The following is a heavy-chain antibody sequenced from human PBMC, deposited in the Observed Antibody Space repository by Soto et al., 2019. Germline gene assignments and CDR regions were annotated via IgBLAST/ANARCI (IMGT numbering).Heavy chain of an antibody. Sequence: SVKVSCKASGGTFSSYAISWVRQAPGQGLEWMGGIIPIFGTANYAQKFQGGVTITADESTSTAYMELSSLRTEQTPVYSCARAIVRGATLNSWFGPWGQGTLVTVSS. J-gene: IGHJ5*02. CDR3: ARAIVRGATLNSWFGP. V-gene: IGHV1-69*13. D-gene: IGHD1-26*01. CDR1: GGTFSSYA. CDR2: IIPIFGTA.